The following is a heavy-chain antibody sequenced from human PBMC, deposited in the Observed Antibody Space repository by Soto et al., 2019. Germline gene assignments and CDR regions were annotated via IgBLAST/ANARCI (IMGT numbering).Heavy chain of an antibody. Sequence: EVQLVESGGGLVKPGGSLRLSCAASGFTFSNAWMSWVRQAPGKGLEWVGRIKSKTDGGTTDYAAPVKGRFTISRDDSKNTLYLQMNSLKTEDTAVYYCTTLYNWNVPEADYWGQGTLVTVSS. CDR1: GFTFSNAW. CDR2: IKSKTDGGTT. D-gene: IGHD1-20*01. J-gene: IGHJ4*02. CDR3: TTLYNWNVPEADY. V-gene: IGHV3-15*01.